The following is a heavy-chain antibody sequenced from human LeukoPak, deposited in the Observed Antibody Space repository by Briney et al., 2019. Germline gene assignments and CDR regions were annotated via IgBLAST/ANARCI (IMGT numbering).Heavy chain of an antibody. CDR3: ARDPNRYAAAHHFEY. D-gene: IGHD6-13*01. J-gene: IGHJ4*02. CDR1: GYTFTSYG. V-gene: IGHV1-18*01. CDR2: ISAYNGNT. Sequence: ASVKVSCKASGYTFTSYGISWVRQAPGQGLEWMGWISAYNGNTNYAQKFQGRVTMTTDTSTSTAYMELRSLRSDDTAVYYCARDPNRYAAAHHFEYWGQGTLVTVSS.